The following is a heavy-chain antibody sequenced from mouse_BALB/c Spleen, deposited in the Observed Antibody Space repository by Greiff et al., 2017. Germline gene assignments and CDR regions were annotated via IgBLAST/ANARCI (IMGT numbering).Heavy chain of an antibody. Sequence: EVKLVESGPGLVKPSQSLSLTCTVTGYSITSDYAWNWIRQFPGNKLEWMGYISYSGSTSYNPSLKSRISITRDTSKNQFFLQLNSVTTEDTATYYCARRKYYGYYAMDYWGQGTSVTVSS. CDR3: ARRKYYGYYAMDY. CDR2: ISYSGST. D-gene: IGHD1-1*01. CDR1: GYSITSDYA. V-gene: IGHV3-2*02. J-gene: IGHJ4*01.